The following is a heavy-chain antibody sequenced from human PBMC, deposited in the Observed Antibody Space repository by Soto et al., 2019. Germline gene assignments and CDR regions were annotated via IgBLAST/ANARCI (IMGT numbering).Heavy chain of an antibody. J-gene: IGHJ4*02. D-gene: IGHD3-22*01. CDR3: ARTHRSGYREGFDY. V-gene: IGHV4-31*02. Sequence: PSETLSLTCTVSGISISRSNYYWTWIRQHPGKGLEWIGYIYNSGNTYYNPSLKSRMTVSVDTSKNQFSLKLSSVTAADTAVYYCARTHRSGYREGFDYWGQGTLVTVSS. CDR2: IYNSGNT. CDR1: GISISRSNYY.